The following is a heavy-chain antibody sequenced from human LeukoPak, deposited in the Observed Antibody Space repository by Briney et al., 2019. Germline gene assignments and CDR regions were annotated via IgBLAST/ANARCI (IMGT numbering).Heavy chain of an antibody. V-gene: IGHV3-7*05. D-gene: IGHD6-13*01. CDR1: GFTFGSHW. Sequence: TGGSLRLSCAASGFTFGSHWMSWVRQAPGKGLEWVANIKQDGSEKYYVDSVKGRFTISRDNAKNSLYLQMDSLRAEDTAVYYCASRAGYSSSWSAFDYWGQGTLVTVSS. CDR3: ASRAGYSSSWSAFDY. J-gene: IGHJ4*02. CDR2: IKQDGSEK.